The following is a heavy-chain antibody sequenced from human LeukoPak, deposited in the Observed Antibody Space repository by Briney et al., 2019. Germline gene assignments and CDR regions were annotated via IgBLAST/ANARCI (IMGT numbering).Heavy chain of an antibody. Sequence: SETLSLTCTVYGGSLSGSYWSLIRQPPGKGLEWIGEINHSGSANYNPSLKSRVTLSIDKSKNQFSLNLNSVTAADTAVYYCASARRDSGFYKVDYWGQGTLVTVSS. CDR3: ASARRDSGFYKVDY. CDR2: INHSGSA. J-gene: IGHJ4*02. D-gene: IGHD3-3*01. CDR1: GGSLSGSY. V-gene: IGHV4-34*01.